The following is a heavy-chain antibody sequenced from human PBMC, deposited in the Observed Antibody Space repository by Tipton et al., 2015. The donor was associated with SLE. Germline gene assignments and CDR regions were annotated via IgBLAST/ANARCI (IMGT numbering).Heavy chain of an antibody. CDR1: GASISSSSYY. D-gene: IGHD1-14*01. Sequence: LRLSCTVSGASISSSSYYWGWIRQPPGKGLEWIGEINHSGSTNYNPSLKSRVTISVDTSKKQFSLRLRSMTAADTAVYYCASLTTSPWGQGTLVTVSS. V-gene: IGHV4-39*07. CDR3: ASLTTSP. J-gene: IGHJ5*02. CDR2: INHSGST.